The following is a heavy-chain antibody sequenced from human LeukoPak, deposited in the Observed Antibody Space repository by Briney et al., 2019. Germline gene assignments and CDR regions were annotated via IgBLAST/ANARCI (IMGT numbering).Heavy chain of an antibody. D-gene: IGHD3-22*01. CDR3: AKATYYYDNSGYYSYFYGMDV. V-gene: IGHV3-66*01. J-gene: IGHJ6*02. CDR1: GFTVSSNY. Sequence: GGSLRLSCAASGFTVSSNYMSWVRQAPGRGLEWVSVIYSGGSTYYADSVKGRFTISRDNSKSTLYLQMNSLRAEDTALYYCAKATYYYDNSGYYSYFYGMDVWGQGTTVTVSS. CDR2: IYSGGST.